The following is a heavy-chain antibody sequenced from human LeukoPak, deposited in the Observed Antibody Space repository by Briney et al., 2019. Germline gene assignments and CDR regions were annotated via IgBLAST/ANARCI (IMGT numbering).Heavy chain of an antibody. CDR1: GYTFTSYY. CDR2: ITPSGGST. J-gene: IGHJ5*02. CDR3: ARGGSGGKDWFNP. D-gene: IGHD5-12*01. V-gene: IGHV1-46*01. Sequence: GASVKVSCKASGYTFTSYYMHWVRQAPGQGLEWMEIITPSGGSTSYAQKFRGRVTMTTDTSTSTVYMELSSLRSEDTAVYYCARGGSGGKDWFNPWGQGTLVTVSS.